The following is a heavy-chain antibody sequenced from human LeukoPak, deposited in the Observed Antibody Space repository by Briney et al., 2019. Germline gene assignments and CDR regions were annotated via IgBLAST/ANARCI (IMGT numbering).Heavy chain of an antibody. J-gene: IGHJ4*02. Sequence: SETLSLTCAVSGYSISRGYHWGWIRQPPGKGLEWIGSIHHSGSTYYNSSLKSRVTISVDTSKNQFSLKVSSVTAADTAVYYCARVNWNSDYWGQGTLVTVSS. D-gene: IGHD1-1*01. CDR2: IHHSGST. CDR3: ARVNWNSDY. V-gene: IGHV4-38-2*01. CDR1: GYSISRGYH.